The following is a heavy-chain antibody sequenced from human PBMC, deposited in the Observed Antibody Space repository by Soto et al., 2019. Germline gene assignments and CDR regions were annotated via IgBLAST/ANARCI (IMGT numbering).Heavy chain of an antibody. CDR1: VGTFSSSA. Sequence: SVKVSCKASVGTFSSSAMNWPRQAPGQGPEWMGGIIPTFGRANYIEKFRGRVTITAGTSTSTAYMEVSSLTSEDTAMYFCARSETAGHRGFDIWGQGTMVTVSS. V-gene: IGHV1-69*06. J-gene: IGHJ3*02. CDR3: ARSETAGHRGFDI. CDR2: IIPTFGRA. D-gene: IGHD6-19*01.